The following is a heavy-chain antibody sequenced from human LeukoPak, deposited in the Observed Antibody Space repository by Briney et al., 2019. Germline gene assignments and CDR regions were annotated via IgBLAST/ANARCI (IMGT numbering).Heavy chain of an antibody. D-gene: IGHD3-22*01. CDR2: INHSGST. CDR1: GFTFSSYS. V-gene: IGHV4-34*01. Sequence: GSLRLSCAASGFTFSSYSMNWVRQPPGKGLEWIGEINHSGSTNYNPSLKSRVTISVDTSKNQFSLKLSSVTAADTAVYYCASGIDRNWFDPWGQGTLVTVSS. J-gene: IGHJ5*02. CDR3: ASGIDRNWFDP.